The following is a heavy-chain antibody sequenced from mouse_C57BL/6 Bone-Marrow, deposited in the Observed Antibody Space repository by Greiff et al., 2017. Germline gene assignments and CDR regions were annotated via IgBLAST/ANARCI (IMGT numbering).Heavy chain of an antibody. V-gene: IGHV14-4*01. D-gene: IGHD1-1*01. Sequence: VQLQQSGAELVRPGASVKLSCTASGFNIKDDYMHWVKQRPEQGLEWIGWIDPENGDTEYASKFQGKATITAYTSSNTAYLQLSSLTSEDTAVYYCTSHYYGLDYWGQGTTLTVSS. CDR3: TSHYYGLDY. CDR2: IDPENGDT. J-gene: IGHJ2*01. CDR1: GFNIKDDY.